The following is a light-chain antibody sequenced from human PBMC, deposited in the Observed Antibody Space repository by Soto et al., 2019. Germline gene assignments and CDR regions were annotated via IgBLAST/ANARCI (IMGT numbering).Light chain of an antibody. J-gene: IGKJ4*01. CDR2: AAS. Sequence: DIQMTQSPSSLSASVGDRVTITCRASHSISNSLNWYQQRPGRAPKVLIYAASNLQSGVTSRFSGSGSGTDFTLTISSLQPEDFATYYCQQSYATPSFGGGTKVEIK. V-gene: IGKV1-39*01. CDR1: HSISNS. CDR3: QQSYATPS.